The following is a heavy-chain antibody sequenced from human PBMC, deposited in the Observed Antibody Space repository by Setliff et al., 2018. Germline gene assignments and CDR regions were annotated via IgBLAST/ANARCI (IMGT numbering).Heavy chain of an antibody. J-gene: IGHJ5*02. V-gene: IGHV5-51*01. D-gene: IGHD2-2*01. CDR1: ASTLSNYW. CDR3: ARALYPSSFIGHNWFDP. CDR2: IYPDDSDT. Sequence: PGESPKISCKGPASTLSNYWIVWVRQMPGKGLEWMGMIYPDDSDTQYHPSFQGQVPIPADKSISTAYLQWSSLTASDTAMYYCARALYPSSFIGHNWFDPWGQGTLVTVSS.